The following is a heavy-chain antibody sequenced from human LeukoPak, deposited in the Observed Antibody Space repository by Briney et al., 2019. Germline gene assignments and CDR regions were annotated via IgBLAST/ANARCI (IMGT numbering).Heavy chain of an antibody. Sequence: GESLKISCKASGYSFTSYWIGWVRQMPGKGLEWMGIIDPSDSDTRYTPSFQGQVTISADKSLSTAYLQWNSLKASDSAMYYCARQTAMGRSGDCWGQGTLVTVYS. CDR3: ARQTAMGRSGDC. J-gene: IGHJ4*02. D-gene: IGHD5-18*01. CDR1: GYSFTSYW. CDR2: IDPSDSDT. V-gene: IGHV5-51*01.